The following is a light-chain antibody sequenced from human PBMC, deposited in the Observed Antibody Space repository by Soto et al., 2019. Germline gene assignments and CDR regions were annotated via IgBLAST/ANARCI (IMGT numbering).Light chain of an antibody. CDR2: GAS. V-gene: IGKV3-15*01. Sequence: EIVLTQFPPALSVSLVERXGIXWRASQSVGSYLAWYQQKPGQAPRLLVSGASTRATGIAARFNGGGSGTEFTLTISSLQSEDFAVYYCQQYNDWPRTFGQGTRLEI. CDR1: QSVGSY. CDR3: QQYNDWPRT. J-gene: IGKJ5*01.